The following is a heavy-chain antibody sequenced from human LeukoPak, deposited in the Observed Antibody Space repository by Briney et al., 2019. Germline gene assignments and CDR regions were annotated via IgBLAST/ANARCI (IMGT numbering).Heavy chain of an antibody. D-gene: IGHD3-10*01. CDR1: GDSINDLY. V-gene: IGHV4-4*09. J-gene: IGHJ3*02. CDR3: ARQEQAYYYAPYAFDI. CDR2: IYSSVST. Sequence: SETLSLTCTVSGDSINDLYWSWIRQPPGEGLEWIGYIYSSVSTNYNPSLKSRVTISIDTSKNQFSLEFASVTAADTAVYYCARQEQAYYYAPYAFDIWGQGTMVTVSS.